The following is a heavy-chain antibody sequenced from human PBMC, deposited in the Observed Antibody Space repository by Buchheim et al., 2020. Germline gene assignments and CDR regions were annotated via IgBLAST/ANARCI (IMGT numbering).Heavy chain of an antibody. D-gene: IGHD1-1*01. CDR1: GGSVTGYY. CDR3: ARLEVLRDTNAFEM. Sequence: QVQLRESGPGLVKASETLSLTCTVSGGSVTGYYWNWVRQPPGKGLEWIGYIFYSRHNYNSSLKGRVTISADTSRSQISLKLSSVSAADTGVYFCARLEVLRDTNAFEMWGQGT. V-gene: IGHV4-59*02. CDR2: IFYSRH. J-gene: IGHJ3*02.